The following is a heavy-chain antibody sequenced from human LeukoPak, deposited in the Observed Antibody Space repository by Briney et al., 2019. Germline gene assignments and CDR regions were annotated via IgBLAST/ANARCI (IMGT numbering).Heavy chain of an antibody. J-gene: IGHJ6*02. CDR1: GSTFSNYA. D-gene: IGHD3-22*01. V-gene: IGHV3-30*02. CDR2: IQNDGGRT. Sequence: GGSLRLSCAASGSTFSNYAMHWVRQAPGKGLEWVAYIQNDGGRTVYADSVKGRFTISRDNSENTLYLQMNSLRADDTAVYYCARGTARSPYYYDSSGYSHRWYYGMDVWGQGTTVTVSS. CDR3: ARGTARSPYYYDSSGYSHRWYYGMDV.